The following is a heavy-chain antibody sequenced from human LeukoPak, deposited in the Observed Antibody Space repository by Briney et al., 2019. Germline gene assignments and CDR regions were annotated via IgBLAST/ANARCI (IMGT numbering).Heavy chain of an antibody. CDR3: AKEAIPHLNSDSWVEY. D-gene: IGHD1-1*01. Sequence: GGSLRLSCAASGITFNRYAMSWARQAPGKGLEWVSGISGSGDKAYYADSVKGRFTISRDNSKNTLYLQMNSLRAEDTAVYYCAKEAIPHLNSDSWVEYWGRGTMVTVSS. CDR1: GITFNRYA. J-gene: IGHJ4*02. CDR2: ISGSGDKA. V-gene: IGHV3-23*01.